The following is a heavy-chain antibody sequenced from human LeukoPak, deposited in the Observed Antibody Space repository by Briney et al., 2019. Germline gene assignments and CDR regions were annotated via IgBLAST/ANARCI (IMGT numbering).Heavy chain of an antibody. CDR2: ISYDGSNK. D-gene: IGHD5-24*01. Sequence: GGSLRLSCAASGFTFSSYGMHWVRQAPGKGLEWAAVISYDGSNKYYADSVKGRFTISRDNSKNTLYLQMNSLRAEDTAVYYCAKVSSTIGPFDYWGQGTLVTVSS. CDR3: AKVSSTIGPFDY. J-gene: IGHJ4*02. CDR1: GFTFSSYG. V-gene: IGHV3-30*18.